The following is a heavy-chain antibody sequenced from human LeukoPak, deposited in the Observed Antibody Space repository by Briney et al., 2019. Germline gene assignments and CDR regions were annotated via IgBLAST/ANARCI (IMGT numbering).Heavy chain of an antibody. V-gene: IGHV3-21*01. Sequence: PGGSLRLSCAASGSTFSSYSMNWVRQAPGKGLEWVSSISSSSSYIYYADSVKGRFTISRDNAKNSLYLQMNSLRAEDTAVYYCAREPSVLWFGEFAYWGQATLVTAYS. CDR3: AREPSVLWFGEFAY. D-gene: IGHD3-10*01. CDR2: ISSSSSYI. CDR1: GSTFSSYS. J-gene: IGHJ4*02.